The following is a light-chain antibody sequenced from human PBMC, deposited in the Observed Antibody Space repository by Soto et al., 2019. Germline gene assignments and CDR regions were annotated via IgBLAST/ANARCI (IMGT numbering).Light chain of an antibody. Sequence: DVQITHSPSSLSASVLHRLMITCRASRSVSSYLNWYQQKPGKAPKLLIYDASSLQGGVPSRFSGSGSGTDFTLTISSLQPEDFATYYCQQSYRTAITFGQGTRLEI. CDR3: QQSYRTAIT. CDR2: DAS. J-gene: IGKJ5*01. CDR1: RSVSSY. V-gene: IGKV1-39*01.